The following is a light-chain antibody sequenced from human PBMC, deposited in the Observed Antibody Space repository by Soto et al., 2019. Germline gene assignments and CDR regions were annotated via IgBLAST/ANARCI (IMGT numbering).Light chain of an antibody. CDR1: SSDVGDYNY. CDR2: EVS. Sequence: QSALTQLPSASGSPGQSVTISCTGTSSDVGDYNYVSWFQQHPGKAPKLMIYEVSQRPSGVPDRFSGSKSGITASLTVSGLQAEDEADYYCSSYAGSNNLVFGGGTKLTVL. J-gene: IGLJ2*01. V-gene: IGLV2-8*01. CDR3: SSYAGSNNLV.